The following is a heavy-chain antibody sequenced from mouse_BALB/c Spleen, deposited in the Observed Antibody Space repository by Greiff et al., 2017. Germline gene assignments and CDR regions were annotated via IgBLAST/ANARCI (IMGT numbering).Heavy chain of an antibody. CDR1: GFAFSSYD. Sequence: EVQLVESGGGLVKPGGSLKLSCAASGFAFSSYDMSWVRQTPEKRLEWVAYISSGGGSTYYPDTVKGRFTISRDNAKNTLYLQMSSLKSEDTAMYYCARLYYRYDGFAYWGQGTLVTVSA. CDR3: ARLYYRYDGFAY. V-gene: IGHV5-12-1*01. D-gene: IGHD2-14*01. CDR2: ISSGGGST. J-gene: IGHJ3*01.